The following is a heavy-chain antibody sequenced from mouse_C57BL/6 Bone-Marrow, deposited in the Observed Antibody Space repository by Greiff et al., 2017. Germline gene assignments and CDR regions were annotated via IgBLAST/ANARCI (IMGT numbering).Heavy chain of an antibody. D-gene: IGHD2-4*01. CDR1: GFTFSDYY. V-gene: IGHV5-16*01. Sequence: EVKLVESEGGLVQPGSSMKLSCTASGFTFSDYYMAWVRQVPEKGLEWVANINYDGSSTYYLDSLKSRFIISRDNAKNILYLQMSSLKSEDTATYYCARVEAYYDYDEWFAYWGQGTLVTVSA. J-gene: IGHJ3*01. CDR3: ARVEAYYDYDEWFAY. CDR2: INYDGSST.